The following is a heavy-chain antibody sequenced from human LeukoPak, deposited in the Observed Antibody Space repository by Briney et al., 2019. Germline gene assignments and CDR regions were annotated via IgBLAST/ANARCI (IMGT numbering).Heavy chain of an antibody. CDR2: ISYDGSNK. CDR3: ARATSRITIFGVVPDY. J-gene: IGHJ4*02. D-gene: IGHD3-3*01. CDR1: GLTFSSYA. Sequence: PGRSLRLSCAASGLTFSSYAMHWVRQAPGKGLEWVAVISYDGSNKYYADSVKGRFTISRDNSKNTLYLQMNSLRAEDTAVYYCARATSRITIFGVVPDYWGQGTLVTVSS. V-gene: IGHV3-30-3*01.